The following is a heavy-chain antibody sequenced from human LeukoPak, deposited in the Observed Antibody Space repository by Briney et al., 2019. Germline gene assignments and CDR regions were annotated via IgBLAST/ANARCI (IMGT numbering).Heavy chain of an antibody. CDR3: ARTRSTLYYYGMDV. V-gene: IGHV1-2*02. J-gene: IGHJ6*02. D-gene: IGHD2-2*01. CDR1: GYTFTGYY. CDR2: INPNSGRT. Sequence: ASVNVSCKASGYTFTGYYMHWVRQAPGQGREWMGWINPNSGRTNYAQKFQGRVTMTRDTSISTAYMELSRLRSDDTAVYYCARTRSTLYYYGMDVWGQGTTVTVSS.